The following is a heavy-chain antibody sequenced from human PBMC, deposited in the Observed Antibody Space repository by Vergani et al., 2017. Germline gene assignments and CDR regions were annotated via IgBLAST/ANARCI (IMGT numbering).Heavy chain of an antibody. CDR3: AKAPGYDFWSGYYTYYYYMDV. CDR1: GFTFSDYY. V-gene: IGHV3-23*04. CDR2: ISGSGGST. D-gene: IGHD3-3*01. Sequence: VQLVESGGGLVKPGGSLRLSCAASGFTFSDYYMSWVRQAPGKGLEWVSAISGSGGSTYYADSVKGRFTISRDNSKNTLYLQMNSLRAEDTAVYYCAKAPGYDFWSGYYTYYYYMDVWGKGTTVTVSS. J-gene: IGHJ6*03.